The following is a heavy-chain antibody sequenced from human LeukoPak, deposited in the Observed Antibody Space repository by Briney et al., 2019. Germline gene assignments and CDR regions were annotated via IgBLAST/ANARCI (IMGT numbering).Heavy chain of an antibody. J-gene: IGHJ5*02. CDR3: ARDSSRGNWFDP. V-gene: IGHV4-39*07. CDR1: GGSISRSSYY. D-gene: IGHD6-13*01. Sequence: SETLSLTCTVSGGSISRSSYYWGWIRQPPGKGLEWIGSMYYSGSTFYNPSLKSRVTILVDTSKNQFSLKLSSVTAADTAVYYCARDSSRGNWFDPWGQGTLVTVSS. CDR2: MYYSGST.